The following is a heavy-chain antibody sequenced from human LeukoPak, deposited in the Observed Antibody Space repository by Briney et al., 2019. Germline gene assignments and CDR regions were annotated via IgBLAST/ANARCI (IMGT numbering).Heavy chain of an antibody. CDR3: ARDPLNTAMVTAPP. CDR1: GGSISNYY. V-gene: IGHV4-59*01. D-gene: IGHD5-18*01. CDR2: IYYSGST. Sequence: SETLSLTCTVSGGSISNYYWSWIRQPPGKGLEWIGYIYYSGSTDYNPSLKSRVTISVDTSKNQFSLRLSSVTAADTAVYYCARDPLNTAMVTAPPWGQGTLVTVSS. J-gene: IGHJ5*02.